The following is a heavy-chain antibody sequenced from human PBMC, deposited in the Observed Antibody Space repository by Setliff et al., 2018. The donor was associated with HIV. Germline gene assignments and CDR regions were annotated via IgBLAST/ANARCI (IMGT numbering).Heavy chain of an antibody. CDR1: GYTFTDYS. CDR2: INPNTGGT. Sequence: ASVKVSCKASGYTFTDYSIHWVRQAPGQGLEWMGWINPNTGGTNYAQKFQGRVTMTRDTSIRTAYMELRMLTSDDTAIYYCTRSTTADWGQGTMVTVSS. CDR3: TRSTTAD. J-gene: IGHJ4*02. V-gene: IGHV1-2*02. D-gene: IGHD4-17*01.